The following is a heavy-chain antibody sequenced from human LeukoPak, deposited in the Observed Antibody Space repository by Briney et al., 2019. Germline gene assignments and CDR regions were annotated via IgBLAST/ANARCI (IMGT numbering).Heavy chain of an antibody. J-gene: IGHJ3*02. CDR1: GGSLSSSTYY. D-gene: IGHD6-19*01. CDR3: ARKPQKPWLPSSGDAFDI. V-gene: IGHV4-39*07. CDR2: IYYSGST. Sequence: SETLSLTCTVSGGSLSSSTYYWGWIRQPPGKGLEWIGSIYYSGSTYYNPSLKSRVTISVDTSKNQFSLKLSSVTAADTAVYYCARKPQKPWLPSSGDAFDIWGQGTLVTVSS.